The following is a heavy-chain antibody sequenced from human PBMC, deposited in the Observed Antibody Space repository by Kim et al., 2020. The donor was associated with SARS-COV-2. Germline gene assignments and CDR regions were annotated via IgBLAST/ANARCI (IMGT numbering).Heavy chain of an antibody. CDR2: ISGSGGST. V-gene: IGHV3-23*01. Sequence: GGSLRLSCAATGFTFSSYAMSWVRQAPGKGLEWVSAISGSGGSTYYADSVKGRFTISRDNSKNTLYLQMNSLRAEDTAVYYCAKDYPLSPGYSSSWYYFDYWGQGTLVTVSS. CDR1: GFTFSSYA. CDR3: AKDYPLSPGYSSSWYYFDY. J-gene: IGHJ4*02. D-gene: IGHD6-13*01.